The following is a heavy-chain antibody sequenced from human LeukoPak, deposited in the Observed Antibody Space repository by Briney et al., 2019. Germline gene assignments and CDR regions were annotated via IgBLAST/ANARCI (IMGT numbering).Heavy chain of an antibody. V-gene: IGHV1-69*05. CDR1: GGTFSSYA. CDR2: VIPIFGTA. D-gene: IGHD1-7*01. CDR3: ARALNRWNYNGPHYYYYMDV. Sequence: ASVKVSCKASGGTFSSYAISWVRQAPGQGLEWMGGVIPIFGTANYAQKFQGRVTITTDESKSTAYLELSSLRSEDTAVYYCARALNRWNYNGPHYYYYMDVWGKGTTVTVSS. J-gene: IGHJ6*03.